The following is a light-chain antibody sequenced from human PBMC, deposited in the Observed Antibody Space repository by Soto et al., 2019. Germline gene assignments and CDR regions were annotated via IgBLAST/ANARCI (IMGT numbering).Light chain of an antibody. CDR2: GAS. V-gene: IGKV3-15*01. Sequence: ETVLTQSPATLSLSPGDRVTLSCRASQSVRPNLAWYQQKPGQAPRLLIYGASTRATGLPARFSGSGSGTDFTLTISSLQSEDFAVYYCQQYNTWPPITFGQGTRLEIK. CDR3: QQYNTWPPIT. J-gene: IGKJ5*01. CDR1: QSVRPN.